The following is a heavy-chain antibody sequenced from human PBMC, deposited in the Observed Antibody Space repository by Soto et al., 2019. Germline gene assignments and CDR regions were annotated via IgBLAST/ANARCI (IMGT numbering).Heavy chain of an antibody. D-gene: IGHD1-26*01. CDR2: IMPTFGSA. CDR3: ASERSAQYFDY. Sequence: GASVKVSCKASVGTFIGHGSAWVRQVPGQGLEWMGGIMPTFGSATYAQKFQGRVTISADKSTSTAYMELSSLRSEDTAVYFCASERSAQYFDYWGQGTLVTVSS. J-gene: IGHJ4*02. CDR1: VGTFIGHG. V-gene: IGHV1-69*06.